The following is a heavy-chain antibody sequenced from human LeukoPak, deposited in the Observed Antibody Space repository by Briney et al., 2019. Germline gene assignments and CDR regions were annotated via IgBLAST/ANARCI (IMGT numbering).Heavy chain of an antibody. CDR3: ARDSVPHYYDSSGYYGSTDNFDY. CDR2: INPNSGGT. V-gene: IGHV1-2*06. CDR1: GYTFTGYY. D-gene: IGHD3-22*01. J-gene: IGHJ4*02. Sequence: ASVKVSCKASGYTFTGYYMHWVRQAPGQGLEWTGRINPNSGGTNYAQKFQGRVTMTRDTSISTAYMELRRLRSDVTAVYYCARDSVPHYYDSSGYYGSTDNFDYWGQGTLVTVSS.